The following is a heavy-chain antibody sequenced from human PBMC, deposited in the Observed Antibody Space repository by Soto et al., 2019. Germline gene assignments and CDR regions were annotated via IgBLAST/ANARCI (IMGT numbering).Heavy chain of an antibody. J-gene: IGHJ4*02. CDR2: VRQDGSQK. Sequence: GGSLSLSCEASGFTFSSYWMSWVRQAPGKGLEWVANVRQDGSQKFLVDSVKGRFTISRDNAKNSMYLQMNSLRAEDTAVYYCGSDASIGAHFDYWGQGTLVTVSS. CDR3: GSDASIGAHFDY. V-gene: IGHV3-7*01. D-gene: IGHD3-3*02. CDR1: GFTFSSYW.